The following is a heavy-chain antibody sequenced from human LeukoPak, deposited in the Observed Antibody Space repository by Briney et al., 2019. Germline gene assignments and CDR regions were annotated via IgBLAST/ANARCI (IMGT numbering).Heavy chain of an antibody. D-gene: IGHD3-22*01. CDR1: GFTFSSHA. CDR3: ATPLDYYDSSGYHQGGD. V-gene: IGHV3-33*01. Sequence: PGGSLRLSCAASGFTFSSHAIHWVRQAPGKGLEWVAVIWFDGSNKYYVDSVKGRFTISRDNSKNTVYLQMDSLRAEDTAVYYCATPLDYYDSSGYHQGGDWGQGTLVTVSS. J-gene: IGHJ4*02. CDR2: IWFDGSNK.